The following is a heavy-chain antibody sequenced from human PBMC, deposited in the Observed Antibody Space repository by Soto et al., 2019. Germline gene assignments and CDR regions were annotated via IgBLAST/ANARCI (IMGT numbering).Heavy chain of an antibody. Sequence: LSLTCTVSGGSMSRYYWTWIRQPPGKGLEWIGNIHYAGSTNYNPSLKSRVTILLGTSTSQFSLKVSSVTAADTAVYYCARDLTISSTDGPLDPWGHGTLVTVSS. V-gene: IGHV4-59*01. D-gene: IGHD1-1*01. J-gene: IGHJ5*02. CDR3: ARDLTISSTDGPLDP. CDR2: IHYAGST. CDR1: GGSMSRYY.